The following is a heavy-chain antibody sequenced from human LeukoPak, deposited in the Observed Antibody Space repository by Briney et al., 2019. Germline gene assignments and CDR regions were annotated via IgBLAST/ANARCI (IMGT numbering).Heavy chain of an antibody. CDR2: ISGSGGST. V-gene: IGHV3-23*01. D-gene: IGHD3-10*01. CDR1: GFTFSSYA. Sequence: PGGSLRLSCAASGFTFSSYAMSWVRQAPGKGLEWVSGISGSGGSTYYASSVKGRFTISRDNSKNTVYLQMNSLRAEDTALYYCARLKNPTGPYYGMDVWGQGTTVTVSS. CDR3: ARLKNPTGPYYGMDV. J-gene: IGHJ6*02.